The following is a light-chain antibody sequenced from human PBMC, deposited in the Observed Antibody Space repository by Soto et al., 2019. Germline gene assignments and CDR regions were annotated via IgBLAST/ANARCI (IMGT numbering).Light chain of an antibody. CDR3: SSYTSSSTGF. Sequence: QSALTQPASVSGSPGQSITISCTGTSSDVGGYNYVSWYQHHPGKAPKLMIYNVSNRPSGVSNRFSGSKSGNTASLTISGLQAEDEADYYCSSYTSSSTGFFGPVTKVTVL. J-gene: IGLJ1*01. CDR2: NVS. CDR1: SSDVGGYNY. V-gene: IGLV2-14*03.